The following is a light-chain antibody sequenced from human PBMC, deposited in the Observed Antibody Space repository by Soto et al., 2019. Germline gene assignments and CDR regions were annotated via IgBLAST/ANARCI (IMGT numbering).Light chain of an antibody. CDR3: SSYTSSSNLI. V-gene: IGLV2-18*02. Sequence: QSALTQPPSVSGSPGQSVTISCTGTSSDVGSYNRVSWYQQPPGTAPKVMIYDVSNRPSGVPDRFSGSKSGNTASLIIFGLQAEDEADYYCSSYTSSSNLIFGGGTEVTVL. CDR2: DVS. J-gene: IGLJ2*01. CDR1: SSDVGSYNR.